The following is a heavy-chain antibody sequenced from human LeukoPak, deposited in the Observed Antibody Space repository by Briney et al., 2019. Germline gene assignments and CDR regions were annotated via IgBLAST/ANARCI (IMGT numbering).Heavy chain of an antibody. D-gene: IGHD5-18*01. J-gene: IGHJ4*02. CDR3: ARAPLRLQLWFL. CDR1: GYTFTGYY. CDR2: VNPYSGDT. Sequence: ASVTVSCKTSGYTFTGYYVHWVRQAPGQGLEWMGWVNPYSGDTNYAQRFQGRVSMTRDTSISTAYLELSRLTSDDTAVYYCARAPLRLQLWFLWGQGTLVTVSS. V-gene: IGHV1-2*02.